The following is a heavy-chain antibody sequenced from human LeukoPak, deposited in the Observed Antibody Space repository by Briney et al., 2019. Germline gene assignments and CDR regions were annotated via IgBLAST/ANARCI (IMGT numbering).Heavy chain of an antibody. Sequence: PGGSLRLSCAASGFTFYDYAMHWVRQAPGKGLECVSLISGDGGSTYYADSVKGRFTISRDNSKNSLYLQMNSLRTEDTALYYCAKEFLPYYYDSSGYLPDAFDIWGQGTMVTVSS. J-gene: IGHJ3*02. D-gene: IGHD3-22*01. CDR3: AKEFLPYYYDSSGYLPDAFDI. CDR1: GFTFYDYA. CDR2: ISGDGGST. V-gene: IGHV3-43*02.